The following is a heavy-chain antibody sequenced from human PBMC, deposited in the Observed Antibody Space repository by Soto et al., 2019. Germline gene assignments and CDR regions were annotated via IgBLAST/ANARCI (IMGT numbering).Heavy chain of an antibody. Sequence: QVQLVQSGAEVKKPGASVKVSCKASGYTFTSYAIHWVSQAPGQRLEWMGWINAGNGNTKYSQKFQDRVTITRDTSASTAVMELSSLRSEDTAVYYCARELGGWPDYWGQGTLVTVSS. V-gene: IGHV1-3*01. CDR1: GYTFTSYA. D-gene: IGHD6-19*01. J-gene: IGHJ4*02. CDR3: ARELGGWPDY. CDR2: INAGNGNT.